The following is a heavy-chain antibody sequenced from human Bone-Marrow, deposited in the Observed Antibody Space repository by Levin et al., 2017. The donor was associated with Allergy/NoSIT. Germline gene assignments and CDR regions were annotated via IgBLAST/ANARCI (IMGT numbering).Heavy chain of an antibody. CDR3: ARVGAILSGYHRGWFDP. V-gene: IGHV1-18*01. D-gene: IGHD3-9*01. Sequence: ASVKVSCKASGYTFRNFGISWVRQAPGQGLECLGWINTYNGITNYALQFRGRVTMTTDTSTTTAYMELSSLSSDDTAVYYCARVGAILSGYHRGWFDPWGQGTLVTVAS. CDR1: GYTFRNFG. J-gene: IGHJ5*02. CDR2: INTYNGIT.